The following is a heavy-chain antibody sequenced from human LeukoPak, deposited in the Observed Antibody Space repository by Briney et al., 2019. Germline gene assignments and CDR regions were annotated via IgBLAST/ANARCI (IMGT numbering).Heavy chain of an antibody. Sequence: ASVKVSCKASGYTFTSYGISWVRQAPGQGLEWMGWINPNSGGTNYAQKFQGRVTMTRDTSISTAYMELSRLRSDDTAVYYCAGLLAAAGTGLFDYWGQGTLVTVSS. CDR3: AGLLAAAGTGLFDY. CDR1: GYTFTSYG. J-gene: IGHJ4*02. V-gene: IGHV1-2*02. CDR2: INPNSGGT. D-gene: IGHD6-13*01.